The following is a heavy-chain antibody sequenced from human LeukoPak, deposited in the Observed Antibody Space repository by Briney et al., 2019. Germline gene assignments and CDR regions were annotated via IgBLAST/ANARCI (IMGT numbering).Heavy chain of an antibody. V-gene: IGHV3-30-3*01. CDR3: ARDFRESYYYYGMDV. J-gene: IGHJ6*02. Sequence: GGSLRLSCTASGFTFSSHWMSWVRLAPGKGLEWVAVISYDGSNKYYADSVKGRFTISRDNSKNTLYLQMNSLRAEDTAVYYCARDFRESYYYYGMDVWGQGTTVTVSS. CDR2: ISYDGSNK. CDR1: GFTFSSHW.